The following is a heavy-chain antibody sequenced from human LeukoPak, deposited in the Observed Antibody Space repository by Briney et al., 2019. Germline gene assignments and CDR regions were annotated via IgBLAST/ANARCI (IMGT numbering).Heavy chain of an antibody. Sequence: GESLKISCKGSGYSFTSYWIGWARQMPGKGLEWMGIIYPGDSDTRYSPSFQGQVTISADKSISTAYLQWSSLKASDTAMYYCARHGRGYSSSWYAFDIWGQGTMVTVSS. D-gene: IGHD6-13*01. CDR2: IYPGDSDT. CDR3: ARHGRGYSSSWYAFDI. J-gene: IGHJ3*02. V-gene: IGHV5-51*01. CDR1: GYSFTSYW.